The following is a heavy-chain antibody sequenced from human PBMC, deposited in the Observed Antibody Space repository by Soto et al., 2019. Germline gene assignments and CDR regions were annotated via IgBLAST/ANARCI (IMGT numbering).Heavy chain of an antibody. J-gene: IGHJ6*02. V-gene: IGHV3-30*18. CDR2: ISYDGTNK. CDR3: AKEVLGLIPFYSYAMDV. D-gene: IGHD2-8*01. CDR1: GFTFSSFG. Sequence: LRLSCAASGFTFSSFGIHWVSQAPGKGMVWVAAISYDGTNKYYADSVKGRFTISRDNSKNTLNLQMNSLRAEDTAVYYCAKEVLGLIPFYSYAMDVWGQGTTVTVSS.